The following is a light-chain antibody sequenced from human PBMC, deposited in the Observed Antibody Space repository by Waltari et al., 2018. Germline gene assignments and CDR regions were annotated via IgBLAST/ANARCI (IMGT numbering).Light chain of an antibody. CDR3: CSYTSSDTYV. J-gene: IGLJ1*01. V-gene: IGLV2-14*03. CDR2: DVV. Sequence: VSWYQQRPGKVPRLIIYDVVKRPSGVSNRFSGSMSGYTATLTISGLQAEDEADYYCCSYTSSDTYVFGSGTTVTVL.